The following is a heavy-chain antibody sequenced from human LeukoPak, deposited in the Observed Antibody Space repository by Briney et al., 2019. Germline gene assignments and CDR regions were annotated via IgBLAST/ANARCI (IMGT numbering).Heavy chain of an antibody. D-gene: IGHD3-3*01. CDR1: GFTFSSYS. J-gene: IGHJ3*01. CDR2: IKSKSDGGTV. CDR3: TSELRSLEWLLSSYALDV. Sequence: GGSLRLSCAASGFTFSSYSMNWVRQAPGKGLEWVGRIKSKSDGGTVEYAAPVEGRFTISRHDLRSMLFLQMNSLNTEDTAVYYCTSELRSLEWLLSSYALDVWGQGTMVTASS. V-gene: IGHV3-15*07.